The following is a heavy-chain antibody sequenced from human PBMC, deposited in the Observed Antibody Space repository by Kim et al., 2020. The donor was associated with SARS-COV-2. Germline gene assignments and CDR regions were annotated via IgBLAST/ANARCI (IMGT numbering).Heavy chain of an antibody. CDR3: ARYLTIFGVVKGFDP. J-gene: IGHJ5*02. V-gene: IGHV4-59*10. D-gene: IGHD3-3*01. Sequence: PTPERRVTISRDTSKDQFSLKLTSITAADTAVYYCARYLTIFGVVKGFDPWGQGALVTVSS.